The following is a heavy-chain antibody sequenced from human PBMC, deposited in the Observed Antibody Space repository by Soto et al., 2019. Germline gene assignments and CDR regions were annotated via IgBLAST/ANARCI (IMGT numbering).Heavy chain of an antibody. D-gene: IGHD2-21*01. V-gene: IGHV3-11*01. CDR2: ISGSGSHT. CDR3: ARIPEVTIFDY. Sequence: PGGSLRLSCEAPGFSLSDYYMSWIRQAPGKGLEWLSFISGSGSHTHYAESVKGRFTISRDNAKNSVYLQMNSLRDEDTAVYYCARIPEVTIFDYWGQGALVTVSS. CDR1: GFSLSDYY. J-gene: IGHJ4*02.